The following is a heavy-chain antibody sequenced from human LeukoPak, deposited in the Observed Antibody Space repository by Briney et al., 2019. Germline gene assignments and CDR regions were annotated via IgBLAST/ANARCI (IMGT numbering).Heavy chain of an antibody. J-gene: IGHJ6*02. V-gene: IGHV1-24*01. CDR2: FDPEDGET. Sequence: GASVKVSCKVSGYTLTELSMHWVRQAPGKGLEWMGGFDPEDGETIYAQKFQGRVTMTEDTSTDTAYMELSSLRSEDTAVYYCARGQRFLESERPQTLYYYYGMDVWGQGTTVTVSS. CDR1: GYTLTELS. CDR3: ARGQRFLESERPQTLYYYYGMDV. D-gene: IGHD3-3*01.